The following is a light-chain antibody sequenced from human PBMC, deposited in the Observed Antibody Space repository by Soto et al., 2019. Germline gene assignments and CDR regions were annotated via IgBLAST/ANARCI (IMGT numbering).Light chain of an antibody. CDR3: HQYGSSGT. Sequence: EIVLTQSPCILSSSPGERATLSCRASQSVSNDFLAWYQQKPGQAPRLLIYGASNRATGIPDRFSGSGSGTDFTLTISRLEPEDFAVYYCHQYGSSGTFGQGTKVDIK. CDR2: GAS. V-gene: IGKV3-20*01. J-gene: IGKJ1*01. CDR1: QSVSNDF.